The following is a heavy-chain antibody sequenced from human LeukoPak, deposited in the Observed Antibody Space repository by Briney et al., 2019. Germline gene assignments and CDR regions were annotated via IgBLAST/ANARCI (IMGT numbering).Heavy chain of an antibody. D-gene: IGHD6-19*01. J-gene: IGHJ4*02. CDR2: IYYTGKN. Sequence: SETLSLTCAVSGGSVNSHYWGWIRQPPGKGLQWIGDIYYTGKNNYNPSLKSRVTISLDTSKDHLSLNLTSVVAADTAIYYCVRRDTGWNYFDYWGQGILVTVSS. V-gene: IGHV4-59*08. CDR1: GGSVNSHY. CDR3: VRRDTGWNYFDY.